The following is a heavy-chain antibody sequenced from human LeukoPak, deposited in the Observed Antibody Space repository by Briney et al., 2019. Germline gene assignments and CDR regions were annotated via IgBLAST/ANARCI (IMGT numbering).Heavy chain of an antibody. CDR2: IYYSGST. Sequence: SETLSLTCTVSGGSISSSSYYWGWIRQPPGKGLEWIGSIYYSGSTYYNPSLKSRVTISVDTSKNQFSLKLSSVTAADTAVYYCATYLYDYVWGRYRSRYFDYWGQGALVTVSS. V-gene: IGHV4-39*07. J-gene: IGHJ4*02. CDR3: ATYLYDYVWGRYRSRYFDY. CDR1: GGSISSSSYY. D-gene: IGHD3-16*02.